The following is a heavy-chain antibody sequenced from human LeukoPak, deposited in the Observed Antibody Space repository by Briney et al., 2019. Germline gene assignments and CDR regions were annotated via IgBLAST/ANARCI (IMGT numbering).Heavy chain of an antibody. CDR1: GFTFSSYS. CDR2: ISSSSSYI. Sequence: GGSLRLSCAASGFTFSSYSMNWVRQAPGKGLEWVSSISSSSSYIYYADSVKGRFTLSRENAKNSLYLQMHSLRAEDTAVYYSARVGGAGFGSGSYDHWGQGTLVTVSS. J-gene: IGHJ4*02. D-gene: IGHD3-10*01. CDR3: ARVGGAGFGSGSYDH. V-gene: IGHV3-21*01.